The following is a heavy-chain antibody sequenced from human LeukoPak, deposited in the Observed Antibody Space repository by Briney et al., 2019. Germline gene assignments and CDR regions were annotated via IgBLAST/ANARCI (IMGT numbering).Heavy chain of an antibody. D-gene: IGHD3-22*01. CDR1: GFTFSNYA. J-gene: IGHJ4*02. CDR2: ISANGDTT. V-gene: IGHV3-23*01. Sequence: GGSLRLSCAASGFTFSNYAMNWVRQAPGKGLEWVSGISANGDTTYYVDSVRGRFTISRDISKNSVFLQMNSLRDADTAVYYCVKDFWPARDGGGYYSPLEYWGEGTLVTVSS. CDR3: VKDFWPARDGGGYYSPLEY.